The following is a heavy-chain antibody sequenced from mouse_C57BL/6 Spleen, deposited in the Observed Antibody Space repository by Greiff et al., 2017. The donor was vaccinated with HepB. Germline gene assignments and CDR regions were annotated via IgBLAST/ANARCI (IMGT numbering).Heavy chain of an antibody. V-gene: IGHV1-82*01. J-gene: IGHJ1*03. CDR2: IYPGDGDT. CDR3: ANYGSSYWYFDV. D-gene: IGHD1-1*01. Sequence: QVQLQQSGPELVKPGASVKISCKASGYAFSSSWMNWVKQRPGKGLEWIGRIYPGDGDTNYNGKFKGKATLTADKSSSTAYMQLSSLTSADSAVYFCANYGSSYWYFDVWGTGTTVTVSS. CDR1: GYAFSSSW.